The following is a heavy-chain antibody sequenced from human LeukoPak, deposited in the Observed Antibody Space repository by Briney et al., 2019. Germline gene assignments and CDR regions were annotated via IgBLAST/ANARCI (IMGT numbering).Heavy chain of an antibody. J-gene: IGHJ4*02. V-gene: IGHV3-48*02. CDR2: ISSSSDLM. D-gene: IGHD3-10*01. CDR3: ARVLRGLYNLGD. CDR1: GFSLSISG. Sequence: GGSLRLSCEASGFSLSISGMNWVRQAPGKGLEWVSFISSSSDLMSYVASVKGRFTVSRDNAKNSLFLQMNSLRDEDTAVYYCARVLRGLYNLGDWGQGTLVTVSS.